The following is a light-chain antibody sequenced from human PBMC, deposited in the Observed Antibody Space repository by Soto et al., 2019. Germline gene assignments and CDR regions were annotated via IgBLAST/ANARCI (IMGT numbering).Light chain of an antibody. CDR1: QGVSAY. CDR3: QKIYKTPHT. Sequence: DIQMTQSPSSLSASVGDRVTITCRASQGVSAYLLWYQQTQGKAPKLLIYAASNLLSGVPSRLSGSGSGTNFLLTISSLKPEDFENYYCQKIYKTPHTFGQGTKGESK. J-gene: IGKJ2*01. V-gene: IGKV1-39*01. CDR2: AAS.